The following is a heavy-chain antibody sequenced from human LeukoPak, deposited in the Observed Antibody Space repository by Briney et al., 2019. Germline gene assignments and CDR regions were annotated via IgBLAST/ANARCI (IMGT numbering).Heavy chain of an antibody. Sequence: SETLSLTCTVSGGSISSSSYYWGWIRQPPGKGLEWIGSIYYSGSTYYNPSLKSRVTISVGTSKNQFSLELSSVTAADTAVYYCASRYCSSTSCPFDYWGQGTLVTVSS. CDR2: IYYSGST. CDR3: ASRYCSSTSCPFDY. D-gene: IGHD2-2*01. V-gene: IGHV4-39*01. J-gene: IGHJ4*02. CDR1: GGSISSSSYY.